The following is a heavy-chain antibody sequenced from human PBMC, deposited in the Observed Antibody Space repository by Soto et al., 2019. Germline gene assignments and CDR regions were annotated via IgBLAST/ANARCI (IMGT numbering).Heavy chain of an antibody. D-gene: IGHD6-19*01. CDR2: ISRSSTGI. CDR1: GFTFSLYS. J-gene: IGHJ6*02. V-gene: IGHV3-48*02. CDR3: AGAVTWGLDV. Sequence: EVQLVESGGGLVQPGGSLRLSCAASGFTFSLYSMSWVRQAPGKGLEWVSYISRSSTGIHYADSVKGRFTISRDDATNSMHLQMNSRRDGDTAVYYGAGAVTWGLDVWGQGTTVSISS.